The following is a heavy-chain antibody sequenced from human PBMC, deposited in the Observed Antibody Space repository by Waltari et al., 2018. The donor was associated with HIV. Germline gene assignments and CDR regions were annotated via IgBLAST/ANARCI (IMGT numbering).Heavy chain of an antibody. D-gene: IGHD2-8*01. CDR1: GFTFSNYA. Sequence: EVQLLESGGGLVQPGGSLRLSCAASGFTFSNYALRWVRQAPGKGLEWVSAIGSGAGNTYYAYSVKGRFTISRDNSKNTLYLQMNSLRAEDTAIYYCAMARVVYWGQGTLVTVSS. J-gene: IGHJ4*02. CDR3: AMARVVY. CDR2: IGSGAGNT. V-gene: IGHV3-23*01.